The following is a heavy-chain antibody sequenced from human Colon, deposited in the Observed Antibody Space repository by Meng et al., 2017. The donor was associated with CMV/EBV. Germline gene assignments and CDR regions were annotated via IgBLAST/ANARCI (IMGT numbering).Heavy chain of an antibody. CDR3: ARGRRYCTSDSCYSFDS. CDR1: GVILSSMY. D-gene: IGHD2-2*02. V-gene: IGHV3-66*02. J-gene: IGHJ4*02. Sequence: GESLKISCAASGVILSSMYMNWVRQTPGKGLEWVALFYSGNTTKYADSVTGRFTISRDSSKNTLYLQMNNVRPEDTAIYYCARGRRYCTSDSCYSFDSWGQGTLVTVSS. CDR2: FYSGNTT.